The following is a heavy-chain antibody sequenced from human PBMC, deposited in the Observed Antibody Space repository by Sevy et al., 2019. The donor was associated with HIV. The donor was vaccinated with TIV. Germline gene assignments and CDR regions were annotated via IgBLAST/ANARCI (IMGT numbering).Heavy chain of an antibody. CDR1: GFTFSNAW. D-gene: IGHD3-3*01. Sequence: GGSLRLSCAASGFTFSNAWMSWVRQAPGKGLEWVGRIKSKTDGGTTDYAAPVKGRFTISRDDSKNTLYLQMNSLKTEDTAVYYCTTETTLRFLGLNWFDPWGQGTLVTVSS. CDR2: IKSKTDGGTT. J-gene: IGHJ5*02. CDR3: TTETTLRFLGLNWFDP. V-gene: IGHV3-15*01.